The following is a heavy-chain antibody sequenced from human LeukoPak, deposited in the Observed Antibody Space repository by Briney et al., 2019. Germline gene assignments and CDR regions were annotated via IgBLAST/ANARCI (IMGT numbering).Heavy chain of an antibody. CDR1: GYTFTSYG. D-gene: IGHD6-19*01. J-gene: IGHJ6*02. Sequence: GASVNVSCKASGYTFTSYGISWVRQAPGQGLEWMGWISAYNGNTNYAQKLQGRVTMTTDTSTSTAYMELRSLRSDDTAVYYCARGSSGWYGWDYYYGMDVWGQGTTVTVSS. V-gene: IGHV1-18*01. CDR2: ISAYNGNT. CDR3: ARGSSGWYGWDYYYGMDV.